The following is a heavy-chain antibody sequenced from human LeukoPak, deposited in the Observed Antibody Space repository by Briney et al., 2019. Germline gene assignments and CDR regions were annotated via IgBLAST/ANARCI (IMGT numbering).Heavy chain of an antibody. CDR1: VGSIGSSSYY. CDR3: ARQAPTSSSWYVAAQRGRYYFDY. Sequence: PSETLSLTCTVSVGSIGSSSYYWGWIRQPPGKGLEWIGSIYYSVSTYYNPSLKSRVTISVDTSKNQFSLKLSSVTAADTAVYYCARQAPTSSSWYVAAQRGRYYFDYWGQGTLVTVSS. CDR2: IYYSVST. J-gene: IGHJ4*02. D-gene: IGHD6-13*01. V-gene: IGHV4-39*01.